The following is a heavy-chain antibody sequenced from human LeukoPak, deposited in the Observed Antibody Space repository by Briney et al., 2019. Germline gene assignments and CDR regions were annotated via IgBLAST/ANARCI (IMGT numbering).Heavy chain of an antibody. CDR2: LDPSAGDT. CDR3: ARTDCSRYSCYKDAFDI. J-gene: IGHJ3*02. V-gene: IGHV1-46*01. Sequence: GASVKVPCKASGYTFTNYYMHWVRQAPGQGLEYMGILDPSAGDTTYAQKFQGRVTMTRDTSTSTVYMELSSLRFEDTAVYYCARTDCSRYSCYKDAFDIWGQGTMVTVSS. D-gene: IGHD2-2*02. CDR1: GYTFTNYY.